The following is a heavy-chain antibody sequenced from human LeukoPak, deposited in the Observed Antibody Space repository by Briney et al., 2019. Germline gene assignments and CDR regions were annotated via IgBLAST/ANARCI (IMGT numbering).Heavy chain of an antibody. CDR3: AKDLDYGGYNWFDP. J-gene: IGHJ5*02. CDR2: ISYDGSNK. V-gene: IGHV3-30*18. CDR1: GFTFSSYG. D-gene: IGHD4-23*01. Sequence: PGGSLRLSCAASGFTFSSYGMHWVRQALGKGLEWVAVISYDGSNKYYADSVKGRFTISRDNSKNTLYLQMNSLRAEDTAVYYCAKDLDYGGYNWFDPWGQGTLVTVSS.